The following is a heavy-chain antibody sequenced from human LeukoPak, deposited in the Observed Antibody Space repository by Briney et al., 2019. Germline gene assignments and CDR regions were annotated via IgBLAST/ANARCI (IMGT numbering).Heavy chain of an antibody. CDR1: GYSFTTYW. CDR3: ARLSPGIAVAATYYFDY. Sequence: KPGESLKISCKGSGYSFTTYWIGWVRQMPGKGLEWMGIIYPGDSDTRYSPSFQGQVTISADKSISTAYLQWSSLKASDTAMYYCARLSPGIAVAATYYFDYWGQGTLVTVSS. CDR2: IYPGDSDT. J-gene: IGHJ4*02. V-gene: IGHV5-51*01. D-gene: IGHD6-19*01.